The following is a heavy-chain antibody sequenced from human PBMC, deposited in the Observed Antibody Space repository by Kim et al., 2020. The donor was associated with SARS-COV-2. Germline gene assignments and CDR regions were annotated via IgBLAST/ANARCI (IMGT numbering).Heavy chain of an antibody. D-gene: IGHD3-3*01. J-gene: IGHJ3*01. CDR2: ISHDSSQQ. CDR3: PRVGWGYDFGQGIDG. V-gene: IGHV3-30-3*01. CDR1: GFAFSEFS. Sequence: GGSLRLSCEASGFAFSEFSVHWVRQFPGKGLEWVAVISHDSSQQYYADSVKGRFTIFRDNSKRTLFLQMNDLRPEDTAVYFCPRVGWGYDFGQGIDGWG.